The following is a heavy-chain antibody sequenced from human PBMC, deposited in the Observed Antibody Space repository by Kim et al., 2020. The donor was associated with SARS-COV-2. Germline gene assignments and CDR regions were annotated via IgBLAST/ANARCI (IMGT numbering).Heavy chain of an antibody. D-gene: IGHD3-22*01. Sequence: SVKGRFTISRDNSKNTLYLQMNSLRAEDTAVYYCARDGGVYDSSGYTIDYWGQGTLVTVSS. J-gene: IGHJ4*02. V-gene: IGHV3-30*07. CDR3: ARDGGVYDSSGYTIDY.